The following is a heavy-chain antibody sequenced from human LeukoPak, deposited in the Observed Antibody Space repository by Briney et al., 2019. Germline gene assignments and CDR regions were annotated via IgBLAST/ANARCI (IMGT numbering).Heavy chain of an antibody. V-gene: IGHV3-7*03. CDR2: IKPDESEK. CDR1: GFTFSNYW. Sequence: GGSLRLSCAASGFTFSNYWMTWVRQAPGKGLEWVANIKPDESEKYYVGSVKGRFTISRDNAKNSLYLQMNSLRAEDTAVYYCAKSPSLTTVTATVRYWGQGTLVTVSS. CDR3: AKSPSLTTVTATVRY. D-gene: IGHD4-11*01. J-gene: IGHJ4*02.